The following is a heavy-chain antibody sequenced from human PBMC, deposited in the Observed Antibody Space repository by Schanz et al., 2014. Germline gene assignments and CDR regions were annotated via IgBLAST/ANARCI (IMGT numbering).Heavy chain of an antibody. D-gene: IGHD3-10*01. CDR3: ARYVWFGELVSGMDV. Sequence: EVQLVESGGGLVQPGGSLRLSCAASGFTFSIHAMSWVRQAPGKGLEWVSCIRGSGGSTLYADSVQGRFTISRDDSKNMLYLQMNSLRAEDTAVYYCARYVWFGELVSGMDVWGQGTTVTVSS. J-gene: IGHJ6*02. CDR2: IRGSGGST. V-gene: IGHV3-23*04. CDR1: GFTFSIHA.